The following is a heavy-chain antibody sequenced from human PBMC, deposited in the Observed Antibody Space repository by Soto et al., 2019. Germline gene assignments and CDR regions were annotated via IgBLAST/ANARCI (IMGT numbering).Heavy chain of an antibody. CDR2: IYYSGST. V-gene: IGHV4-30-4*01. CDR3: ASGGYSSSWPLDY. D-gene: IGHD6-13*01. Sequence: QVQLQESGPGLVKPSQTLSLTCTVSGGSISSGDYYWSWIRQPPGKGLEWIGYIYYSGSTYYNPSLKSRVTIPVDPSKNQFSLKLSSVTAAATAVYYCASGGYSSSWPLDYWGQGTLVTVSS. CDR1: GGSISSGDYY. J-gene: IGHJ4*02.